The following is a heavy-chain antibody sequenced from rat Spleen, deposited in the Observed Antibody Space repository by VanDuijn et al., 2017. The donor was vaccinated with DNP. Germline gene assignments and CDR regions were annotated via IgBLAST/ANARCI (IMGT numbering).Heavy chain of an antibody. V-gene: IGHV5-58*01. Sequence: EVQLVETGGGLVQPGRSLKLSCVASGFTFSSYWMYWIRQAPGKGLEWVSSINPDGGTTYYPDSVKGRFTISRDNAENTVYLEMNSLRSEDTATYYCARSCGLNYFDYWGQGVMVTVSS. D-gene: IGHD1-4*01. CDR2: INPDGGTT. J-gene: IGHJ2*01. CDR3: ARSCGLNYFDY. CDR1: GFTFSSYW.